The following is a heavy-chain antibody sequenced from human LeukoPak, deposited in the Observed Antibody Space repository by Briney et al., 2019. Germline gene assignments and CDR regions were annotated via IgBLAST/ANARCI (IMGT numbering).Heavy chain of an antibody. V-gene: IGHV4-39*01. Sequence: PSETLSLTCTVSGGSISSSSYYWGWIRQPPGKGLAWIGSIYYSGSTYYNPSLKSRVTISVDTSKNQFSLKLSSVTAADTAVYYCASLVATYRNWFDPWGQGTLVTVSS. J-gene: IGHJ5*02. CDR1: GGSISSSSYY. D-gene: IGHD5-12*01. CDR2: IYYSGST. CDR3: ASLVATYRNWFDP.